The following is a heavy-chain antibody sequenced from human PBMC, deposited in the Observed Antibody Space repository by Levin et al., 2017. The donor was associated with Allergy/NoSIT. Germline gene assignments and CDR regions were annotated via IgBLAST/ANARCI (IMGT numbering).Heavy chain of an antibody. CDR1: GYSINSGYC. J-gene: IGHJ3*02. CDR3: ARGGEMWELGAFHI. D-gene: IGHD1-26*01. V-gene: IGHV4-38-2*01. CDR2: VYNSGTT. Sequence: SETLSLTCVVSGYSINSGYCWGWIRQSPGKGLEWIGTVYNSGTTYYNSSLKSRVTISLDTSNNQFSLKLTSVTAADTALYYCARGGEMWELGAFHIWGQGTMVIVS.